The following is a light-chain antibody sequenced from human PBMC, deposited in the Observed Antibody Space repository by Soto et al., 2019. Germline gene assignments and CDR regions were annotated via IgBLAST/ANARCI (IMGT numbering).Light chain of an antibody. CDR3: SSYAASNNFYFV. CDR2: EVT. CDR1: SSGVGGYNY. V-gene: IGLV2-8*01. J-gene: IGLJ3*02. Sequence: QSVVNQPPSPSGASGPSVTISCTGNSSGVGGYNYVSWYQQYPGRAPKLMIYEVTKRPSGVPDRFSGSKSGNTASLTVSGLQAEDEADYYCSSYAASNNFYFVFGGGTKVTVL.